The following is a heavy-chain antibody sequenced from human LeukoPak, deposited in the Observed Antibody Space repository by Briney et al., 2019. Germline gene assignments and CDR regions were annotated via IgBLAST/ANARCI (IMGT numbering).Heavy chain of an antibody. D-gene: IGHD2-15*01. V-gene: IGHV3-30*04. Sequence: GGSLRLSCAASGFTFSSYAMHWVRQAPGKGLEWVAVISYDGSNKYYADSVKGRFTISRDNSKNTLYLQMNSLRAEDTAVYYCARDPRLRGLVVLFPDYYYYMDVWGKGTTVTVSS. CDR1: GFTFSSYA. CDR3: ARDPRLRGLVVLFPDYYYYMDV. J-gene: IGHJ6*03. CDR2: ISYDGSNK.